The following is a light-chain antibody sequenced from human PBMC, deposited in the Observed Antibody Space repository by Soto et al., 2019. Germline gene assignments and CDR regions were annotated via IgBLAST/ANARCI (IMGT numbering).Light chain of an antibody. Sequence: MQMTQAPSSLSASVLERVTITFLASQGIRNDLGWFQQKPGKATQRLIYAASSLQSGVPSRFNGSGSGTEFTLTISSLHPEDLATYYCLQHNTFPRTCGHGTTGDIK. CDR2: AAS. CDR1: QGIRND. V-gene: IGKV1-17*01. J-gene: IGKJ1*01. CDR3: LQHNTFPRT.